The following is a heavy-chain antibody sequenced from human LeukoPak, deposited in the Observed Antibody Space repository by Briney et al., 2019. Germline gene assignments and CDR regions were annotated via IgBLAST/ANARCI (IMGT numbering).Heavy chain of an antibody. CDR2: ISSSGGTI. V-gene: IGHV3-11*01. Sequence: GGSLRLSCAASGFTFSDYYMSWIRQAPGKGLEWVSYISSSGGTIYYADSVKGRFTISRDNAKNSLYLQMNSLRAEDTAVYYCARVPRGYYYDSSGYGWGQGTLVTVSS. J-gene: IGHJ4*02. CDR1: GFTFSDYY. CDR3: ARVPRGYYYDSSGYG. D-gene: IGHD3-22*01.